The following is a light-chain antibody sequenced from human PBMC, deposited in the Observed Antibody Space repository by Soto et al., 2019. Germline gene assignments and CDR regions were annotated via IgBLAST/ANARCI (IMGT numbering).Light chain of an antibody. J-gene: IGKJ1*01. CDR1: QTVSRY. V-gene: IGKV1-39*01. Sequence: DIQLTQSPSSLSSSLVDAVTITCRASQTVSRYLNWYQQKSGTAPKLLIYAASTLHTGVPSRFSGRGSGTDFTLTINNLQREDFADYFCQQTYSNLWTFGQGTKVDIK. CDR3: QQTYSNLWT. CDR2: AAS.